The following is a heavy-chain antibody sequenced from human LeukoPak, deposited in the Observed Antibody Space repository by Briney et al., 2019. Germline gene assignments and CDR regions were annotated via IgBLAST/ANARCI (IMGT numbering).Heavy chain of an antibody. D-gene: IGHD1-1*01. V-gene: IGHV3-73*01. Sequence: PGGSLRLSCAASGFIFSVSEIHWVRQAPGKGLEWIGRIITQANGYATGYSASVKGRFTISRDDSKKTAYLHMSSLKLEDTAVYYCRLEPPPDYWGQGTLVTVSS. CDR3: RLEPPPDY. J-gene: IGHJ4*02. CDR2: IITQANGYAT. CDR1: GFIFSVSE.